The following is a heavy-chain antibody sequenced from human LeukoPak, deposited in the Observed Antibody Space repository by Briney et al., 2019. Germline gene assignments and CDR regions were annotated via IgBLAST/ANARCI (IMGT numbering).Heavy chain of an antibody. CDR3: ATFTGMDV. V-gene: IGHV1-24*01. CDR2: FDPEDGET. J-gene: IGHJ6*02. CDR1: GGTFSSYA. Sequence: ASVKVSCKASGGTFSSYAISWVRQAPGKGLEWMGGFDPEDGETIYAQKFQGRVTMTEDTSTDTAYMELSSLRSEDTAVYYCATFTGMDVWGQGTTVTVSS.